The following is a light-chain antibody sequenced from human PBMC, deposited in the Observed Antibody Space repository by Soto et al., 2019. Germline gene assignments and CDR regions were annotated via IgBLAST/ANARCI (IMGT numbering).Light chain of an antibody. CDR3: QQVNSYPLT. CDR2: GAS. V-gene: IGKV1-9*01. J-gene: IGKJ4*01. CDR1: QGITSY. Sequence: DIQLTQSPSFLSASVGDRVTITCRASQGITSYLAWYQQKPGKAPKLLIYGASTLQTGVPSRFSGSGSGTEFTLTISSLKPEDFATYYCQQVNSYPLTFGGGTKVEI.